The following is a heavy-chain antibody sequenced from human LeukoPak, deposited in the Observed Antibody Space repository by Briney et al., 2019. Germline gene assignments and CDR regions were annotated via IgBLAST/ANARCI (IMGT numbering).Heavy chain of an antibody. Sequence: GGSLRLSCAASGFIFTNYAMTWVRQAPGKGLEWVSAIGGSRGNTYYADSVRGRFTVSRDNSKDTVYLQMNNLRAEDTAVYYCASHPRSGGNFDYWGQGTLVTVSS. CDR1: GFIFTNYA. CDR2: IGGSRGNT. D-gene: IGHD4-23*01. J-gene: IGHJ4*02. CDR3: ASHPRSGGNFDY. V-gene: IGHV3-23*01.